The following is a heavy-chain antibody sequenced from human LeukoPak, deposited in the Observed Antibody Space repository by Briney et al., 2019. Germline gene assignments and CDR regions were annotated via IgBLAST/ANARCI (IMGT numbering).Heavy chain of an antibody. V-gene: IGHV4-39*07. CDR2: IYYSGST. CDR1: GGSISSSSYY. CDR3: ARTQDYGDYYFDY. D-gene: IGHD4-17*01. Sequence: PSETLSLTCTVSGGSISSSSYYWGWICQPPGKGLEWIGSIYYSGSTYYNPSLKSRVTISVDTSKNQFSLKLSSVTAADTAVYYCARTQDYGDYYFDYWGQGTLVTVSS. J-gene: IGHJ4*02.